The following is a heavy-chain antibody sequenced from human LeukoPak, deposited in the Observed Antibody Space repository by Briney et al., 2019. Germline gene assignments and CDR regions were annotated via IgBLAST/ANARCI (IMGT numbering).Heavy chain of an antibody. V-gene: IGHV4-39*07. CDR1: GGSISSSSYY. CDR3: ASQIVGATPGNWFDP. Sequence: PSETLSLTCTVSGGSISSSSYYWGWIRQPPGKGLEWIGSIYYSGSTYYNPSLKSRVTISVDTSKNQFSLKLSSVTAADTAVYYCASQIVGATPGNWFDPWGQGTLVTVSS. D-gene: IGHD1-26*01. CDR2: IYYSGST. J-gene: IGHJ5*02.